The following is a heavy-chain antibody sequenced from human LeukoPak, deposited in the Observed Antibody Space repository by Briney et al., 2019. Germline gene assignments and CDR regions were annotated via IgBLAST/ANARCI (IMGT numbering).Heavy chain of an antibody. CDR2: IYYSGST. D-gene: IGHD3-22*01. Sequence: SETLSLTCTVSGGXISSYYCSWIRQPPGKGLEWIGSIYYSGSTYYNPSLKSRVTISVDTSKNQFSLKLSSVTAADTAVYYCARHDSSGYYYYYYGMDVWGQGTTVTVSS. J-gene: IGHJ6*02. CDR3: ARHDSSGYYYYYYGMDV. V-gene: IGHV4-59*05. CDR1: GGXISSYY.